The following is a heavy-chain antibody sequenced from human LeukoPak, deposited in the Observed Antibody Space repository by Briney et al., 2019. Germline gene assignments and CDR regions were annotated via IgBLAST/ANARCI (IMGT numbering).Heavy chain of an antibody. Sequence: PGGSLRLSCAASGFTFSSYAMTWVRQAPGQGLEWVSGISGSGENTYYADSVKGRFTLSRDNSKNTLYLQMNSLRGEDTAIYYCAKDYYYDSSRHPEVFQRWGQGTLVIVSS. J-gene: IGHJ1*01. CDR1: GFTFSSYA. V-gene: IGHV3-23*01. D-gene: IGHD3-22*01. CDR3: AKDYYYDSSRHPEVFQR. CDR2: ISGSGENT.